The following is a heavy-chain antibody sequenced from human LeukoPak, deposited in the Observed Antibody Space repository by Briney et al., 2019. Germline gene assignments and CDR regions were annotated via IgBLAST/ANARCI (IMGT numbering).Heavy chain of an antibody. Sequence: SETLSLTCAVYGGSFSGYYWSWIRQPPGKGLEWIGEINHSGSTNYNPSLKSRVTISVDTSKNQFSLKLSSVTAADTAVYYCARGQGYCSSTSCYSYYYYGMDVWGQGTTVTVSS. CDR2: INHSGST. CDR3: ARGQGYCSSTSCYSYYYYGMDV. D-gene: IGHD2-2*02. V-gene: IGHV4-34*01. J-gene: IGHJ6*02. CDR1: GGSFSGYY.